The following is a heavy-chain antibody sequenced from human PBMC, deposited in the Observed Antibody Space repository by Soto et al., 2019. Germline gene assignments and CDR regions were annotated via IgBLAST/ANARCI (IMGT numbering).Heavy chain of an antibody. D-gene: IGHD5-18*01. Sequence: PSQSLSLTFNVSGAVVTRGEHYWSLVRQPTGKGLEWLGYIYDSGITYYTPALNSRVTLSMDMPNNELSLKLRSVTAADKAVYFCVRDLPHGYTGNVWGHGNLVTVPS. CDR2: IYDSGIT. J-gene: IGHJ4*01. V-gene: IGHV4-30-4*08. CDR3: VRDLPHGYTGNV. CDR1: GAVVTRGEHY.